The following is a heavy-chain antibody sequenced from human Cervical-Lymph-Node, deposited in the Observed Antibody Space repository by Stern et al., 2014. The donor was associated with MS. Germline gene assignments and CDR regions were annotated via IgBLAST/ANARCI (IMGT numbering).Heavy chain of an antibody. CDR1: GITFSHSA. J-gene: IGHJ5*02. Sequence: QLLESGPEVKKPGTSVKVSCKVSGITFSHSAIQWLRQARGQRPELVGRVVAFNGDVNYAPRFQERVTITRDMSTSTVYMELRSLRSEDTAIYYCASERYTYYDDQRPPGGFDPWGQGTLVTVSS. CDR2: VVAFNGDV. CDR3: ASERYTYYDDQRPPGGFDP. V-gene: IGHV1-58*02. D-gene: IGHD3-3*01.